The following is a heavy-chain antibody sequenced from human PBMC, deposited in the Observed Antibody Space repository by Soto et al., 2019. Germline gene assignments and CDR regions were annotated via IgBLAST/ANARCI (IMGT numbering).Heavy chain of an antibody. V-gene: IGHV1-69*13. CDR2: IIPIFGTA. J-gene: IGHJ6*04. Sequence: SVKVSCKASGGTFSSYAISWLRQAPGQGLEWMGGIIPIFGTANYAQKFQGRVTTTADESTSTAYMELSSLRSEDTAVYYCARRPRSDYYYGMDVWGKGTTVTVSS. CDR3: ARRPRSDYYYGMDV. CDR1: GGTFSSYA.